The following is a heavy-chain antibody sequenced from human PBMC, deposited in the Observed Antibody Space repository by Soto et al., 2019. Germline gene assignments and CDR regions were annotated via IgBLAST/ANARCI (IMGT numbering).Heavy chain of an antibody. CDR1: GFTFSSYA. CDR3: AKGARGRDGYRFDAFDI. V-gene: IGHV3-23*01. J-gene: IGHJ3*02. CDR2: ISGSGGST. D-gene: IGHD5-12*01. Sequence: GGSLRLSCAASGFTFSSYAMSWVRQAPGKGLEWVSAISGSGGSTYYADSVKGRFTISRDNSKNTLYLQMNSLRAEDTAVYYCAKGARGRDGYRFDAFDIWGQGTMVTVSS.